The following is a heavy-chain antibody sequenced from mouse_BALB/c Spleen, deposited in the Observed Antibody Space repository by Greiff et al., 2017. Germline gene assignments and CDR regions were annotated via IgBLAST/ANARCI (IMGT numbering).Heavy chain of an antibody. V-gene: IGHV5-17*02. Sequence: EVKLVESGGGLVQPGGSRKLSCAASGFTFSSFGMHWVRQAPEKGLEWVAYISSGSSTIYYADTVKGRFTISRDNPKNTLFLQMTSLRSEDTAMYYCARNYHGSRYFDVWGAGTTVTVSS. CDR3: ARNYHGSRYFDV. J-gene: IGHJ1*01. CDR2: ISSGSSTI. D-gene: IGHD1-1*01. CDR1: GFTFSSFG.